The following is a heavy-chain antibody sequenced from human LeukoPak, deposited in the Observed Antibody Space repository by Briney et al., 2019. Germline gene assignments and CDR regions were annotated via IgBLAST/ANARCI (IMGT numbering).Heavy chain of an antibody. V-gene: IGHV3-23*01. Sequence: GGSLRLSCAASGFIFYNYGMTWVRQAPGKGLEWVSTISGSDGGTFYADSVKGRFTISRDNAKNSLYLQMNSLRAEDTALYYCAKDLYGSGHWYFDLWGRGTLVTVSS. CDR2: ISGSDGGT. D-gene: IGHD3-10*01. CDR1: GFIFYNYG. CDR3: AKDLYGSGHWYFDL. J-gene: IGHJ2*01.